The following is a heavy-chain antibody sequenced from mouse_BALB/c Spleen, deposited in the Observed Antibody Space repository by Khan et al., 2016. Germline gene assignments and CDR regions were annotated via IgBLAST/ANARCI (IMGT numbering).Heavy chain of an antibody. V-gene: IGHV1-18*01. J-gene: IGHJ3*01. CDR1: GYSFTGYT. CDR2: INPYTGGT. D-gene: IGHD2-10*01. CDR3: ARSYKEPWFAY. Sequence: VRLQQSGPELVKPGASLKISCKASGYSFTGYTINWVKQSQGKNLEWIGLINPYTGGTIYNQKFKGKATLTVDKSSSTAYMELLSLTSEDSVVFCCARSYKEPWFAYWGQGTLVTVSA.